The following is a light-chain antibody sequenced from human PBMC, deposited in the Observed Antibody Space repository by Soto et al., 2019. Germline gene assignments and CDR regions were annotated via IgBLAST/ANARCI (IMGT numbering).Light chain of an antibody. Sequence: DIQLTQSPSFLSASVGDRVTITCRASQGISSYLAWYQQKPGKAPKLLIDVASTLQSGVPSRFSGSGSGTEFTLTISSLQPEDFATYYCQQLALYPSTFGGGTKVDIK. CDR3: QQLALYPST. J-gene: IGKJ4*01. CDR2: VAS. CDR1: QGISSY. V-gene: IGKV1-9*01.